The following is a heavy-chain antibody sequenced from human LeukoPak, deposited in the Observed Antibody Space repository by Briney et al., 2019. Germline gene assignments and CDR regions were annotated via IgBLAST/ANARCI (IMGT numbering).Heavy chain of an antibody. CDR2: FYSRWST. CDR1: GGSMSRYY. J-gene: IGHJ2*01. D-gene: IGHD4-23*01. V-gene: IGHV4-4*07. CDR3: ARRLRDYGGYPRTSNRRYWYFDL. Sequence: SVTLSLICTVWGGSMSRYYGRWIPQSAGKGLEGIGRFYSRWSTTYNPSLKSRVTMSVDTSKNQFSLTLRSVTAADTAFYYCARRLRDYGGYPRTSNRRYWYFDLWGRGTLVTVSS.